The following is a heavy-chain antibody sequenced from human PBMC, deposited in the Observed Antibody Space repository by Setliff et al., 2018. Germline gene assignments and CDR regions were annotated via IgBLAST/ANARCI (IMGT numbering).Heavy chain of an antibody. J-gene: IGHJ4*02. Sequence: LRLSCAASGFRFGEYSMSWVRQAPGKGLEWVSAISGGSFDIYYAESVKGRFTISRDNWRNTLYLQMNSLRAEDTAVYYCVNHNPARWAVTGTPLDQWGQGTLVTAPQ. D-gene: IGHD6-19*01. CDR2: ISGGSFDI. CDR1: GFRFGEYS. V-gene: IGHV3-23*01. CDR3: VNHNPARWAVTGTPLDQ.